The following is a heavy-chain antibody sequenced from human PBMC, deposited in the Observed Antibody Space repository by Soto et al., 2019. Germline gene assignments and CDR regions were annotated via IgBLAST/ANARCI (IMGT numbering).Heavy chain of an antibody. CDR3: ARDEDVTTIYYYYYGMDV. Sequence: GGSLRLSCAASGFTFSSYGMHWVRQAPGKGLEWVAVIWYDGSNKYYADSVKGRFTISRDNSKNTLYLQMNSLRAEDTAVYYCARDEDVTTIYYYYYGMDVWGQGTTVTVSS. V-gene: IGHV3-33*01. J-gene: IGHJ6*02. CDR2: IWYDGSNK. D-gene: IGHD2-21*02. CDR1: GFTFSSYG.